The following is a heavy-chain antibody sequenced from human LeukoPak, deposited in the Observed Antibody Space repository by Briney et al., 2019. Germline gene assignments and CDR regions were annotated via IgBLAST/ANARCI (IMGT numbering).Heavy chain of an antibody. D-gene: IGHD2-2*01. CDR2: IYPGDCDT. J-gene: IGHJ4*02. Sequence: GGSPQISFKGSGYSFTSYWIGWGRPLPGKGGEGVGIIYPGDCDTRYSPSFQGQVTISADKSISTAYLQWSSLKASDTAMYYCARRYSFCSSTSCAAFDYWGQGTLVTVSS. CDR3: ARRYSFCSSTSCAAFDY. V-gene: IGHV5-51*01. CDR1: GYSFTSYW.